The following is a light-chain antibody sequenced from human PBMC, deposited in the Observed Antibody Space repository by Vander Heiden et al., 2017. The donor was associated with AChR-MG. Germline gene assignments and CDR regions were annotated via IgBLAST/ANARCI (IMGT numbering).Light chain of an antibody. CDR2: LNSDGSH. CDR3: QTWGTGIQV. J-gene: IGLJ2*01. CDR1: SGHSTYA. Sequence: QLVLTQSPSASASLGASGKLTCTVSSGHSTYAIAWHQQQPEKGPRYLMKLNSDGSHSKGDGIPARFSGSSSGAERYLTISSLQSEDEADYSCQTWGTGIQVFGGGTKLTVL. V-gene: IGLV4-69*01.